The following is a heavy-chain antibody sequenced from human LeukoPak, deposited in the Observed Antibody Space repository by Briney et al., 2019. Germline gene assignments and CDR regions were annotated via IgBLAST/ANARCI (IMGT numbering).Heavy chain of an antibody. CDR2: IYTSGST. V-gene: IGHV4-61*02. J-gene: IGHJ4*02. Sequence: SETLSLTCTVSGGSISSGSYYWSWIRQPAGTGLEWIGRIYTSGSTNYNPSLKSRVTISVDTSKNQFSLKLSSVTAADTAVYYCAREGQYSSTYYFDYWGQGTLVTVSS. CDR1: GGSISSGSYY. CDR3: AREGQYSSTYYFDY. D-gene: IGHD6-6*01.